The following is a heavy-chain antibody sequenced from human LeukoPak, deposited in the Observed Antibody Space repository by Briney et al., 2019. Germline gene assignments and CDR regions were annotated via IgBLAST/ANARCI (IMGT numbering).Heavy chain of an antibody. J-gene: IGHJ4*02. Sequence: PGGSLRLSCAASGFTFSSDWMHWVRQVPGKGLVWVSRIKNDGSSTSYADSEKGRFTISRDNAKNTLYLQMNSLRAEDTAVYYCARRGGDYFDYWGQGTLVTVSS. CDR1: GFTFSSDW. CDR3: ARRGGDYFDY. CDR2: IKNDGSST. D-gene: IGHD4-17*01. V-gene: IGHV3-74*01.